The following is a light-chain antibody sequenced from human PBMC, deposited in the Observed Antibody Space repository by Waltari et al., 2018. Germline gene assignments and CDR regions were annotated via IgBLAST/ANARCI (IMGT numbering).Light chain of an antibody. CDR1: PGISIY. Sequence: DIQLTQSPSFLSASVGDRVTITCRASPGISIYLAWYQQKPGKAPKLLIYAASTLQSGVPSRFSGSGSGTDFTLTSSSLQTEDFATYYCQQLKSYPLTFGPGTKVEIK. V-gene: IGKV1-9*01. J-gene: IGKJ3*01. CDR3: QQLKSYPLT. CDR2: AAS.